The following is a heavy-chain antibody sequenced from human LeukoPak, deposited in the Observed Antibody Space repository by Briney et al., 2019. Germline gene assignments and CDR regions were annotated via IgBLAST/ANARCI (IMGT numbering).Heavy chain of an antibody. Sequence: PSETLSLTCTVSGGSISSGGYYWSWIRQHPGKGLEWIGYINIGGSTYYNPSLRGRLTISQDTSKNQFSLKLSSVTAADTAVYYCARNPSGLDYYYMDVWGKGTTVTVSS. CDR1: GGSISSGGYY. CDR2: INIGGST. CDR3: ARNPSGLDYYYMDV. D-gene: IGHD1-14*01. J-gene: IGHJ6*03. V-gene: IGHV4-31*03.